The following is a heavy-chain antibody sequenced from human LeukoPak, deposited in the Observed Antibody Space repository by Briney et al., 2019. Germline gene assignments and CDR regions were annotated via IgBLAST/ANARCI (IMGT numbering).Heavy chain of an antibody. CDR2: ISGNGGRT. D-gene: IGHD6-13*01. Sequence: EGSLRLSCAASGFTFSNYAMAWVRQAPGKGLEWVSAISGNGGRTYSADSVQGRFTISRDNSKNTAYLQMDNLRAEDSAMYYCAKAHSISWPYAFDSWGQGTLVTVSS. V-gene: IGHV3-23*01. CDR1: GFTFSNYA. J-gene: IGHJ4*02. CDR3: AKAHSISWPYAFDS.